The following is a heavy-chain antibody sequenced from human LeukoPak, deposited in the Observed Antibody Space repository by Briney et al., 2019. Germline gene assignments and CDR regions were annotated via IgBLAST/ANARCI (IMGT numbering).Heavy chain of an antibody. Sequence: ASVKVSCKASGYTFTSYGISWVRQAPGQGLEWMGWISAYNGNTNYAQKLQGRVTMTTDTSTSTAYMELRSLRSDDTAVYYCAREDIVVVPAALGGHYYYGMDVWGQGTTVTVSS. J-gene: IGHJ6*02. CDR3: AREDIVVVPAALGGHYYYGMDV. D-gene: IGHD2-2*01. V-gene: IGHV1-18*01. CDR2: ISAYNGNT. CDR1: GYTFTSYG.